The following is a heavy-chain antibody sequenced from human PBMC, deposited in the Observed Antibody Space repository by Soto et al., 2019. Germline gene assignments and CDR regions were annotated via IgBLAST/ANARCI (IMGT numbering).Heavy chain of an antibody. V-gene: IGHV3-33*01. CDR1: GFTFSSYG. CDR2: IWYDGSNK. Sequence: GGSLRLSXAASGFTFSSYGMHWVRQAPGKGLEWVAVIWYDGSNKYYADSVKGRFTISRDNSKNTLYLQMNSLRAEDTAVYYCASGGNVVPDAFDIWGQGTMVTVS. D-gene: IGHD2-15*01. CDR3: ASGGNVVPDAFDI. J-gene: IGHJ3*02.